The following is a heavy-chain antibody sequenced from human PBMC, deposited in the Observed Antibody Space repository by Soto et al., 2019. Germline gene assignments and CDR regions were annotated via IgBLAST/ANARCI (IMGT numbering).Heavy chain of an antibody. CDR3: AKGGATYGLLTHDC. D-gene: IGHD3-9*01. V-gene: IGHV3-23*01. Sequence: EVQLLESGGGLVQPGGSLRLSCVVSGFTFSNFAMSWVRQAPGKGLEWVSTLTGSSGVTYYADSVKGRFAISRDNSRNTLSLQMNSLTAEDTAVYYCAKGGATYGLLTHDCWGQGTRVTVSS. J-gene: IGHJ4*02. CDR2: LTGSSGVT. CDR1: GFTFSNFA.